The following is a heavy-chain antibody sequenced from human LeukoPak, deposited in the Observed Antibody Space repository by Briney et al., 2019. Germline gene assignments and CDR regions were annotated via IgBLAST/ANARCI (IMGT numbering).Heavy chain of an antibody. CDR2: TRNKANSYTT. Sequence: GGSLRLSCAASGFTFSDHYMDWVRQAPGKGLEWVGRTRNKANSYTTEYAASVKGRFTISRDDSKNSLYLQMNSLKTEDTAVYYCARANYDILTGYYTGGDYWGQGTLVTVSS. V-gene: IGHV3-72*01. J-gene: IGHJ4*02. CDR3: ARANYDILTGYYTGGDY. CDR1: GFTFSDHY. D-gene: IGHD3-9*01.